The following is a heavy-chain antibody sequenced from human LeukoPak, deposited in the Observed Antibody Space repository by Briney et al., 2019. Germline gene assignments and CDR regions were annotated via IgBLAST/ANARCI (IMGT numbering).Heavy chain of an antibody. CDR2: IKEDGSEK. D-gene: IGHD5-24*01. V-gene: IGHV3-7*04. J-gene: IGHJ4*02. CDR1: GLTFGNYW. CDR3: ARHGRHNFDY. Sequence: GRSLRLSCAASGLTFGNYWTSWVRQPPGNGMEWVANIKEDGSEKYYGDSVRGRFTISRDNAKSSLNLQMSSLRADDTAVYYGARHGRHNFDYWGQGTLVTVSS.